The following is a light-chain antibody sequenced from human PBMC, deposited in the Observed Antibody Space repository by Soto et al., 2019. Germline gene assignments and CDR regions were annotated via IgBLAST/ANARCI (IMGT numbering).Light chain of an antibody. CDR3: HQYDNLPPT. CDR2: DAT. V-gene: IGKV1-33*01. Sequence: DIQMTQSPSSLSAYVGDRVSITCRASQDINNYLDWYQVKPGKAPKLLIYDATNLETGVPSRFSGSGSRTDFSFTISSLQPEDVAIYYCHQYDNLPPTFGQGTRLEIK. CDR1: QDINNY. J-gene: IGKJ5*01.